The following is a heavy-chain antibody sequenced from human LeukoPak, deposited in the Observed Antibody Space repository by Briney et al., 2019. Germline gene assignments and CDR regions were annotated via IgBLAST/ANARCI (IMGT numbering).Heavy chain of an antibody. Sequence: PSETLSLTCTVSGGSINNYYWSWIRQPAGKGPEWIGRIFTSGSTNYNPSLKSRVTMSVDTSKNQFSLKLSSATAADTAVYYCARDTYYYDSSGYLFDYWGQGTLVTVSS. V-gene: IGHV4-4*07. J-gene: IGHJ4*02. CDR2: IFTSGST. CDR3: ARDTYYYDSSGYLFDY. CDR1: GGSINNYY. D-gene: IGHD3-22*01.